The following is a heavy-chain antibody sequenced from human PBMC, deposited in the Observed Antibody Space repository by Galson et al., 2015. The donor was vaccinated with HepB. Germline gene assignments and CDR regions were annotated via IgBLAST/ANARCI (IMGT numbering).Heavy chain of an antibody. J-gene: IGHJ5*01. CDR1: GFTFSSYV. V-gene: IGHV3-30*04. CDR2: FSYDGRIQ. CDR3: ASDLTAATADGFGC. Sequence: SLRLSCAASGFTFSSYVIHWVRQAPGQGLEWVAVFSYDGRIQYYADSVKGRFTISRDISQNTLYLQMNSLRTEDTAVYYCASDLTAATADGFGCWGQGTLVTVSS. D-gene: IGHD5-18*01.